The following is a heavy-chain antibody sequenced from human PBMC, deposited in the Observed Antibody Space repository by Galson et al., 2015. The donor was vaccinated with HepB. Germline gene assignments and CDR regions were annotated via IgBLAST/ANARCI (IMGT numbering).Heavy chain of an antibody. CDR1: GFTFSSYA. Sequence: SLRLSCAASGFTFSSYALHWVRQAPGKGLEWVALISYDGSKKHYADSVKGRFTISRDNSKNTLYLQMNSLRAEDTAVYYCARGAAVWLQKGIDYWGRGTLVTVSS. CDR3: ARGAAVWLQKGIDY. J-gene: IGHJ4*02. CDR2: ISYDGSKK. D-gene: IGHD5-24*01. V-gene: IGHV3-30*04.